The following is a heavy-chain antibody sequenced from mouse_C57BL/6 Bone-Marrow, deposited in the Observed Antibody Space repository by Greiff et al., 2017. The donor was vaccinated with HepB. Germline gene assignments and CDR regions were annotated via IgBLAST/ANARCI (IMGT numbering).Heavy chain of an antibody. V-gene: IGHV1-64*01. CDR3: ARWGYYGAMDY. Sequence: QVQLQQPGAELVKPGASVKLSCKASGYTFTSYWMHWVKQRPGQGLEWIGMIHPNSGSTNYNEKFKSKATLTVDKSSSTAYMQLSSLTSEDSAVYYCARWGYYGAMDYWGQGTSVTVSS. CDR1: GYTFTSYW. CDR2: IHPNSGST. D-gene: IGHD1-1*01. J-gene: IGHJ4*01.